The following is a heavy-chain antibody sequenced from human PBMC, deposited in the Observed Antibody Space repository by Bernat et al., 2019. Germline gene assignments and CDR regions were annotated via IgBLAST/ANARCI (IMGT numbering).Heavy chain of an antibody. Sequence: ISSGGYYWSWIRQHPGKGLEWIGYIYYSVSTYYHPSLQSRVTISVDTSKNQFSLKLSSVTAADPAVYYCARTQNRGEYSSSSDYYGMDVWG. J-gene: IGHJ6*02. V-gene: IGHV4-31*02. CDR3: ARTQNRGEYSSSSDYYGMDV. D-gene: IGHD6-6*01. CDR1: ISSGGYY. CDR2: IYYSVST.